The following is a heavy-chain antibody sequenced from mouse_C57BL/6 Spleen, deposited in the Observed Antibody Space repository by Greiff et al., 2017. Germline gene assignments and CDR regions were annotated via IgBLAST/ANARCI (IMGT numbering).Heavy chain of an antibody. J-gene: IGHJ1*03. V-gene: IGHV10-1*01. D-gene: IGHD1-1*01. CDR3: VRHGYYGSSFWYFDV. CDR1: GFSFNTYA. CDR2: IRSKSNNYAT. Sequence: EAGGGLVQPKGSLKLSCAASGFSFNTYAMNWVRQAPGKGLEWVARIRSKSNNYATYYADSVKDRFTISRDDSESMLYLQMNNLKTEDTAMYYCVRHGYYGSSFWYFDVWGTGTTVTVSS.